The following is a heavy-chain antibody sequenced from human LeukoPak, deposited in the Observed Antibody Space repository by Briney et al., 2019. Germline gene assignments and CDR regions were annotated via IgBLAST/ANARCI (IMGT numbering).Heavy chain of an antibody. D-gene: IGHD5-18*01. J-gene: IGHJ5*02. CDR1: GGSISSGSYY. CDR3: AREGYSLQFDP. V-gene: IGHV4-61*02. CDR2: IYTSGST. Sequence: SQALSLTCTVSGGSISSGSYYWSWIRQPAGKGLEWIGRIYTSGSTNYNPSLKSRVTISVDTSKNQFSLKLSSVTAADTAVYYCAREGYSLQFDPWGQGTLVTVSS.